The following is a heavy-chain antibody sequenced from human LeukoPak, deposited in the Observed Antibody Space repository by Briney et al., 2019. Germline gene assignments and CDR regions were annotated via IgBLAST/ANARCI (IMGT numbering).Heavy chain of an antibody. CDR3: ARDRHKYNYDSGGYPPY. CDR1: GFTFSSYE. CDR2: ISGSGGST. D-gene: IGHD3-22*01. Sequence: GGSLRLSCAASGFTFSSYEMNWVRRAPGKGLEWVSAISGSGGSTYYADSVKGRFTISRDNSKNTLYLQMHSLRAEDTAVYYCARDRHKYNYDSGGYPPYWGQGTLVTVSS. V-gene: IGHV3-23*01. J-gene: IGHJ4*02.